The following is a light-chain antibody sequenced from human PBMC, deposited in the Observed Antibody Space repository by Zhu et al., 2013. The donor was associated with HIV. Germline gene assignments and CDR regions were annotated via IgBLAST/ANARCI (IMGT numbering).Light chain of an antibody. CDR3: LQHNTYPWT. J-gene: IGKJ1*01. CDR2: GAS. V-gene: IGKV1-17*02. Sequence: DIQMTQSPSSLSASVGDRVTITCRASQGIRSDLGWYQQKPGKAPKRLIYGASTLQSGVPSRFSGSGSGTEFTFTISNLQPEDFAIYFCLQHNTYPWTFGQGTKVEIK. CDR1: QGIRSD.